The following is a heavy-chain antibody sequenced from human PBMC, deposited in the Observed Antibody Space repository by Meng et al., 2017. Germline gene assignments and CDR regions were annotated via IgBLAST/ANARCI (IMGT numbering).Heavy chain of an antibody. V-gene: IGHV3-49*04. Sequence: GESLKISCTASGFTFGDYAMSWVRQAPGKGLEWVGFTRRTAYGGTTEYAASVKGRFTISRDDSKSIAYLQMNSLRAEDTAVYYCARGGSSGWYNYWGQGTLVTVSS. CDR2: TRRTAYGGTT. CDR3: ARGGSSGWYNY. D-gene: IGHD6-19*01. CDR1: GFTFGDYA. J-gene: IGHJ4*02.